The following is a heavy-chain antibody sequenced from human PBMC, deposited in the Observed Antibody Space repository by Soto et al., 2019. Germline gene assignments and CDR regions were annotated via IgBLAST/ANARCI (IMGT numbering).Heavy chain of an antibody. V-gene: IGHV3-30*18. CDR1: VFTFSSYG. CDR2: ISYDGSNK. Sequence: GGSLRLSCAASVFTFSSYGMHWVRQAPGKGLEWVAVISYDGSNKYYADSVKGRFTISRDNSKNTLYLQMNSLRAEDTAVYYCAKDGYCSGGSCHHMHYYYGMDVWGQGTTVTVSS. J-gene: IGHJ6*02. D-gene: IGHD2-15*01. CDR3: AKDGYCSGGSCHHMHYYYGMDV.